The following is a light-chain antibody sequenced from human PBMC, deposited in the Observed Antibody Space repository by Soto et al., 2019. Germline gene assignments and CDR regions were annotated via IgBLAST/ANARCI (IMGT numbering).Light chain of an antibody. CDR1: QGIIND. CDR3: LQEYNYPRT. J-gene: IGKJ1*01. Sequence: AIQITQSPSSLSASVGDRVTITCLASQGIINDLGWYQQKPWKAPKLLIYASSSLQSGVASRFRGSGSGADFTLTISSLQREDFATYYCLQEYNYPRTFGQGTKVELK. V-gene: IGKV1-6*01. CDR2: ASS.